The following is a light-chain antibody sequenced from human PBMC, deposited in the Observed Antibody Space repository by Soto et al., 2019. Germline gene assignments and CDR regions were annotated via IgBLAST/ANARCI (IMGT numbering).Light chain of an antibody. CDR3: CSLTTSHTYV. Sequence: SVLTQPASVSGSPGQSITLSCTGTSRDVGKDNFVSWYQHHPGKAPKLIIYYVSDRPSGVSHRYSGSKSGNSASLTISGLQADDEADYYCCSLTTSHTYVFGSGTKVTVL. CDR1: SRDVGKDNF. J-gene: IGLJ1*01. V-gene: IGLV2-14*03. CDR2: YVS.